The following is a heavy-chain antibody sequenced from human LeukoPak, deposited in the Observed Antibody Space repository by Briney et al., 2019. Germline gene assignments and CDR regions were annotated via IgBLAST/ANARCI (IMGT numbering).Heavy chain of an antibody. CDR1: GGSISSGGYS. CDR3: ARSGGWYFDL. V-gene: IGHV4-30-2*02. J-gene: IGHJ2*01. Sequence: PSQTLSLTCAVSGGSISSGGYSWSWIRQPPGKGLEWIGYIYHSGSTYYNPSLKSRVTISVDTSKNQFSLKLSSVTAADTAVYYCARSGGWYFDLWGRGTLVTVSS. CDR2: IYHSGST. D-gene: IGHD3-10*01.